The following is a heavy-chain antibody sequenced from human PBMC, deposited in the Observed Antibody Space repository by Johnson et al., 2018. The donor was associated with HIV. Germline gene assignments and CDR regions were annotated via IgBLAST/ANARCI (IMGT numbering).Heavy chain of an antibody. CDR3: ARDFGDYYDSSGISVAFDI. CDR2: ISYDGSNK. CDR1: GFTFSSYA. J-gene: IGHJ3*02. V-gene: IGHV3-30*04. Sequence: QVQLLESGGGVVQPGRSLRLSCAASGFTFSSYAMHWVRQAPGKGLEWVAVISYDGSNKYYADSVKGRFTISRDNSKNTLYLQMNSLRAEDTAVYYCARDFGDYYDSSGISVAFDILGQGTMVTVSS. D-gene: IGHD3-22*01.